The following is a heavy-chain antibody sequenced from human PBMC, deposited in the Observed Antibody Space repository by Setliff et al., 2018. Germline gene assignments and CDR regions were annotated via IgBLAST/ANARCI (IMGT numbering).Heavy chain of an antibody. D-gene: IGHD2-2*02. Sequence: SETLSLTCTVPGDSISSFSYYWGWIRQPPGKGLEWIGTIYDSGKTYYNPSLKSRVTISVGTSKNQFSLKLNSVTAADTGVYYCASCRFQVPYNYWGQGTLVTVS. CDR3: ASCRFQVPYNY. CDR1: GDSISSFSYY. CDR2: IYDSGKT. J-gene: IGHJ4*02. V-gene: IGHV4-39*01.